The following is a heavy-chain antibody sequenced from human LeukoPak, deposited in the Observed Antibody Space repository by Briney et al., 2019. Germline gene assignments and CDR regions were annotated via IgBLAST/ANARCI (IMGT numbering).Heavy chain of an antibody. CDR1: GLTLSSYW. Sequence: PGGSLRLSCAAFGLTLSSYWMHWVRQAPGKGLVWVSRINSDGSSTRYADSVKGRFTISRDNAKDTLYLQMNSLRAVDTAVYYCAGLTSMVEQYWGQGTLVTVSS. J-gene: IGHJ4*02. CDR3: AGLTSMVEQY. V-gene: IGHV3-74*01. D-gene: IGHD3-10*01. CDR2: INSDGSST.